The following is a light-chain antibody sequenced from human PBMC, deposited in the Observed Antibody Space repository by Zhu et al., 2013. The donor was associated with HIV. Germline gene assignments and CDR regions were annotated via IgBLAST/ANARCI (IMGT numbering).Light chain of an antibody. Sequence: QSVLTQPPSVSAAPGQKVTISCXGSSSNIGNNYVSWYQQLPGTAPKLLIYDTNNRPSGIPDRFSGSKSGTSATLGITGLQTGDEADYYCGTWDSTLNAWVFGGGTKLAVL. CDR1: SSNIGNNY. V-gene: IGLV1-51*01. CDR3: GTWDSTLNAWV. CDR2: DTN. J-gene: IGLJ3*02.